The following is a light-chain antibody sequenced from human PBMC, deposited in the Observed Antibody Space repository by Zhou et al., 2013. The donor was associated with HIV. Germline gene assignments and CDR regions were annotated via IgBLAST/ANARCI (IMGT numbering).Light chain of an antibody. CDR2: AAS. V-gene: IGKV1-39*01. CDR1: QGISSY. J-gene: IGKJ5*01. Sequence: IQLTQSPSSLSASVGDRVTITCRASQGISSYLAWYQQKPGKAPKLLIYAASTLQSGVPSRFSGAGSGTEFTLSISHLQPEDSATYYCQQSHSIPITFGQGTRLEIK. CDR3: QQSHSIPIT.